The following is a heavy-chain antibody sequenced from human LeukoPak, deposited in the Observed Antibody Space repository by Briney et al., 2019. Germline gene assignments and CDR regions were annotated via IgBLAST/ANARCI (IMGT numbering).Heavy chain of an antibody. CDR3: ARPSQDIVVVPAATSVGFDY. CDR1: GGTFSSYA. Sequence: GASVKVSCKASGGTFSSYAISWVRQAPGQGLEWWGGIIPIFGTANYAQKFQGRVTITADESTSTAYMELSSLRSEDTAVYYCARPSQDIVVVPAATSVGFDYWGQGTLVTVSS. V-gene: IGHV1-69*13. CDR2: IIPIFGTA. D-gene: IGHD2-2*01. J-gene: IGHJ4*02.